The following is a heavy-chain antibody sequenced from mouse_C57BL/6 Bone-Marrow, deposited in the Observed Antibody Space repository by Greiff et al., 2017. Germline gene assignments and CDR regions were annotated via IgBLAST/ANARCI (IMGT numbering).Heavy chain of an antibody. CDR3: TTFYDYEDY. V-gene: IGHV14-4*01. CDR1: GFNIKDDY. Sequence: EVKLQESGAELVRPGASVKLSCTASGFNIKDDYMHWVKQRPEQGLEWIGWIDPENGDTEYASKFQGKATITADTSSNTAYLQLSSLTSEDTAVYYCTTFYDYEDYWGQGTTLTVSS. J-gene: IGHJ2*01. CDR2: IDPENGDT. D-gene: IGHD2-4*01.